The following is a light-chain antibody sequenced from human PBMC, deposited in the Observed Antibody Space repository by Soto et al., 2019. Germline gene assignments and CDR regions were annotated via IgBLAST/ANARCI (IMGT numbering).Light chain of an antibody. CDR2: TAS. V-gene: IGKV1-9*01. J-gene: IGKJ4*01. CDR1: QDIAIY. CDR3: QQTRAYPTT. Sequence: IKLTQSPASLSASVGDRVTFTCRASQDIAIYLAWYQQKPGEAPNLLIHTASTLHGGVPSRFSGSGSGTDFTLTITSLQAEDFATYYCQQTRAYPTTFGRGTKVDI.